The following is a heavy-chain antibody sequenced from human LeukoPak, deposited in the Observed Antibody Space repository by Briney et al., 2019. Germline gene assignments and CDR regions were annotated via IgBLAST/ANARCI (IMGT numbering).Heavy chain of an antibody. D-gene: IGHD4/OR15-4a*01. V-gene: IGHV4-4*07. Sequence: SETLCLTCTVSGGSISNYFWTWIRQPAGKGLEWIGRIYSSGTTNYNPSFKSRVTMSVDSSKNQFSLKLSSVTAADTAAYYCAREPGANSFDSWGQGTLVTVSS. CDR2: IYSSGTT. CDR1: GGSISNYF. CDR3: AREPGANSFDS. J-gene: IGHJ5*01.